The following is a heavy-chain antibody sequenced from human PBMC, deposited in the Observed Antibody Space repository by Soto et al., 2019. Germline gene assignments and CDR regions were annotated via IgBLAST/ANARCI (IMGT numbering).Heavy chain of an antibody. CDR1: GYTFTGYY. J-gene: IGHJ5*02. D-gene: IGHD6-6*01. Sequence: QVQLVQSGAEVQKPGASVTVSCKASGYTFTGYYMHWVRQAPGQGLEWMGWINPNSGSTKYAQKFQGRVTMTRNTSISTAYMELSSLRSEDTAVYYCARRGRRDSSSSRWFDPWGQGTLVTVSS. V-gene: IGHV1-2*02. CDR2: INPNSGST. CDR3: ARRGRRDSSSSRWFDP.